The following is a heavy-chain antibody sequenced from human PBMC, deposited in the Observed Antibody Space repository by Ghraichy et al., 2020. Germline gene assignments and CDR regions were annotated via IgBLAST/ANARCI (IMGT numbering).Heavy chain of an antibody. J-gene: IGHJ4*02. V-gene: IGHV1-69*13. CDR3: ARVGVGGWYDNDY. Sequence: SVKVSCKASGGTFSSYAISWVRQAPGQGLEWMGGIIPIFGTANYAQKFQGRVTITADESTSTAYMELSSLRSEDTAVYYCARVGVGGWYDNDYWGQGTLVTVSS. CDR2: IIPIFGTA. CDR1: GGTFSSYA. D-gene: IGHD6-19*01.